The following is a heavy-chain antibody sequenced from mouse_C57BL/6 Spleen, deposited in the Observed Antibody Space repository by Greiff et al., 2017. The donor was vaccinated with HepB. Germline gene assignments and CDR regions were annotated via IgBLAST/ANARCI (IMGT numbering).Heavy chain of an antibody. CDR2: IWSGGST. V-gene: IGHV2-2*01. J-gene: IGHJ2*01. D-gene: IGHD4-1*01. CDR3: ARNTGTGAFDY. CDR1: GFPLTSYG. Sequence: QLKESGPGLVQPSQSLSITCTVSGFPLTSYGVHWVRQSPGKGLEWLGVIWSGGSTDYNAAFISRLSISKDNSKSQVFFKMNSLQADDTARYYCARNTGTGAFDYWGQGTTLTVSS.